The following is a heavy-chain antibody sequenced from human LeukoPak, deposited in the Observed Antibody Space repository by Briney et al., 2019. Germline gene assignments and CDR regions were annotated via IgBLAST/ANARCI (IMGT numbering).Heavy chain of an antibody. J-gene: IGHJ4*02. D-gene: IGHD2-21*01. Sequence: GGSLRLSCAASGFFFSTYGMHWVRQAPGKGLEWVAIISYDGNDIHYADSVKGRFTISRDNSKNTLYLQMNSLRPEDTAAYYCAKGIPSDYWGQGTLVTVSS. CDR2: ISYDGNDI. V-gene: IGHV3-30*18. CDR3: AKGIPSDY. CDR1: GFFFSTYG.